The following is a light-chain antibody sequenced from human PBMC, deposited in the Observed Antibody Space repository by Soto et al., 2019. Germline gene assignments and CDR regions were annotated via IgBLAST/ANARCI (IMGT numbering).Light chain of an antibody. CDR1: QSISSY. Sequence: DIQMTQSPSSLSASVGDRVTITCRASQSISSYLNWYQQKPGKAPKLLIYEASSLQSGVPSRFSGSGSGTDFTLTISSLQPEDFATYYCQQSFSNVLTFGGGTKVDIK. CDR2: EAS. J-gene: IGKJ4*01. V-gene: IGKV1-39*01. CDR3: QQSFSNVLT.